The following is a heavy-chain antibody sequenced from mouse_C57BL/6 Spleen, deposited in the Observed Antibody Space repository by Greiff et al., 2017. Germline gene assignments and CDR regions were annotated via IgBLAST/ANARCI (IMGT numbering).Heavy chain of an antibody. CDR2: IVPNSGGT. CDR3: ARSGYGSSYSYGMDY. V-gene: IGHV1-72*01. D-gene: IGHD1-1*01. J-gene: IGHJ4*01. CDR1: GYTFPSYW. Sequence: VQLQQPGAELVKPGASVKLSCKASGYTFPSYWMHWVKQRPGRGLEWIGRIVPNSGGTKSNEKFKSKATLTVDKPSSTAYMQLSGLTSEDSAVYYWARSGYGSSYSYGMDYWGQGNSVTVAA.